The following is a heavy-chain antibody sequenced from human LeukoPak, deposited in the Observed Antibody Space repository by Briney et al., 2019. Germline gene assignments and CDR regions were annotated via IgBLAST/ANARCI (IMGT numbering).Heavy chain of an antibody. D-gene: IGHD6-19*01. CDR2: IYYSGST. V-gene: IGHV4-59*01. Sequence: ASETLSLTCTVSGGSISSYYWSLIRQPPGKGLEWIGYIYYSGSTNYNPSLKSRVTISVDTSKNQFSLKLSSVTAADPAVYYCARASLWSSGWYDYWGQGTLVTVSS. CDR1: GGSISSYY. J-gene: IGHJ4*02. CDR3: ARASLWSSGWYDY.